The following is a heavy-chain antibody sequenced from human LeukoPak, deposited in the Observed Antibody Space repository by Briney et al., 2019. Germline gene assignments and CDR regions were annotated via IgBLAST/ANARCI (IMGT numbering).Heavy chain of an antibody. CDR1: GYTSTAYY. Sequence: ASVKVSCKASGYTSTAYYLHWVRQAPGQGLEWMGWINPNSGGTNYAQKFKGWVTLTRDTSINTTYMELSRLASDVTAVYFCARGTPGSYLGYWGQGTLVTVSS. D-gene: IGHD3-16*02. CDR3: ARGTPGSYLGY. V-gene: IGHV1-2*04. CDR2: INPNSGGT. J-gene: IGHJ4*02.